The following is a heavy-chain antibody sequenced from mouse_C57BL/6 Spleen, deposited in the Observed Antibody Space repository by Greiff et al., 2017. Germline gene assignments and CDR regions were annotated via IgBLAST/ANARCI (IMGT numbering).Heavy chain of an antibody. CDR1: GFTFPDYY. Sequence: EVQLQESGGGLVQPGGSLSLSCAASGFTFPDYYMSWVRQPPGKALEWLGFIRNKANGYTTEYSASVKGRFTISRDNSQSNLYLQMNALRAEDSATYYGARWGYAMDYWGQGTSVTVSS. J-gene: IGHJ4*01. CDR2: IRNKANGYTT. V-gene: IGHV7-3*01. CDR3: ARWGYAMDY.